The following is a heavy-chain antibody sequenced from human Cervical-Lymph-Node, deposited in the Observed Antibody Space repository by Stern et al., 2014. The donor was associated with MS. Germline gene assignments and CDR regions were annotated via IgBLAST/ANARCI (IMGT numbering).Heavy chain of an antibody. CDR1: GFTFSDYY. CDR2: ISSSGSAI. D-gene: IGHD1-14*01. J-gene: IGHJ4*02. V-gene: IGHV3-11*01. Sequence: VQLVQSGGGLVKPGGALRLSCAASGFTFSDYYMSWVRQAPGKGLEWVSYISSSGSAIYYADSVKGRFTMSRDNAKNSLYLQMTSLRAEDTAVYYCAREVRVGNTGYHFDYWGQGTVVTVSS. CDR3: AREVRVGNTGYHFDY.